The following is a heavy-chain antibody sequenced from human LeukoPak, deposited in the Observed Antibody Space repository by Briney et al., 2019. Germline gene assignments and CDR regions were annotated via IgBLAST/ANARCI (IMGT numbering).Heavy chain of an antibody. J-gene: IGHJ6*02. CDR3: ARHTSYYYYYGMDV. CDR2: IYYSGST. Sequence: SETLSLTCTVSGGSISSSSYYWGWIRQPPGTGLEWIGSIYYSGSTYYNPSLKSRVTISVDTSKTQFSLKLSSVTAADTAVYYCARHTSYYYYYGMDVWGQGTTVTVSS. CDR1: GGSISSSSYY. V-gene: IGHV4-39*01.